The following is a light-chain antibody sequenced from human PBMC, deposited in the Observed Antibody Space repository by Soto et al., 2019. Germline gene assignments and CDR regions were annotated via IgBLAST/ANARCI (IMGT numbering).Light chain of an antibody. CDR2: EVS. J-gene: IGLJ2*01. CDR3: CSHAGRHVV. CDR1: SSDVGSYNL. Sequence: QSALTQPASVSGSPGQSITISCTGTSSDVGSYNLVSWYQQHPGKAPKLMIYEVSKRPSGVSNRFSGSKSGNTASLTISGLQAEDEADYYCCSHAGRHVVFGGGTKLTVL. V-gene: IGLV2-23*02.